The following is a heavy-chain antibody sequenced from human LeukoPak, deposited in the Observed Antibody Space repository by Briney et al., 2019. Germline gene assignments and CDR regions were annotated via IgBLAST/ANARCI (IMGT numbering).Heavy chain of an antibody. J-gene: IGHJ1*01. Sequence: ASVKVSCKASGYTFTSYDINWVRQATGQGLEWMGWMNTNTGNPTYAQAFTGRFVFSLDTSASTAYLQISSLKAEDSAVYYCARARYYDSSGYFQHWGQGTLVTVSS. D-gene: IGHD3-22*01. CDR1: GYTFTSYD. CDR2: MNTNTGNP. V-gene: IGHV7-4-1*02. CDR3: ARARYYDSSGYFQH.